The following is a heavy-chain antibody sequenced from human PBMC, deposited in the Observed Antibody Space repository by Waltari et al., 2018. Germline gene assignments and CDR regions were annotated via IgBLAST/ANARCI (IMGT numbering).Heavy chain of an antibody. Sequence: QVQLVQSGGEVKEPGASVKVSCQASGYTFTNYGFTWVRQAPGQGLEWMGWMSVDSGKTKYAERFQGRVTMTKDASTSTTYMELRSLRSDDTAVYYCARDKYGLVLAPDASDYWGQGTLVTVAA. J-gene: IGHJ4*01. CDR2: MSVDSGKT. D-gene: IGHD2-2*01. CDR3: ARDKYGLVLAPDASDY. V-gene: IGHV1-18*01. CDR1: GYTFTNYG.